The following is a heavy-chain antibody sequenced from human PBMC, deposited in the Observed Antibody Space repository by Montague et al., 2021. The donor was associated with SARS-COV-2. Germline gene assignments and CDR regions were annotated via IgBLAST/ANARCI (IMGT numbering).Heavy chain of an antibody. CDR1: GGSISSGSYY. J-gene: IGHJ6*03. V-gene: IGHV4-61*02. D-gene: IGHD6-13*01. CDR2: IYTSGST. Sequence: TLSLTCTVSGGSISSGSYYWSWIRQPAGKGLEWIGRIYTSGSTNYNPSLKSRVTISVDTSKNQFTLKLSSVTAADTAVYYWAREAAAAYYYYYYMDDWGKGTTVTVSS. CDR3: AREAAAAYYYYYYMDD.